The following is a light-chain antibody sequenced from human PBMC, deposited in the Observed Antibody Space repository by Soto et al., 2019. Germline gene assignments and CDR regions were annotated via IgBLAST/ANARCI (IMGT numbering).Light chain of an antibody. CDR2: DAS. CDR1: QIINSN. J-gene: IGKJ4*01. CDR3: QQRSNWPPT. V-gene: IGKV3-11*01. Sequence: VMTQGPATRCVSSGEGATRSGRASQIINSNLAWYRHKPGQAPRLLIYDASNRATGIPARFSGSGSGTDFTLTISSLEPEDFAVYYCQQRSNWPPTFGGGTKVDIK.